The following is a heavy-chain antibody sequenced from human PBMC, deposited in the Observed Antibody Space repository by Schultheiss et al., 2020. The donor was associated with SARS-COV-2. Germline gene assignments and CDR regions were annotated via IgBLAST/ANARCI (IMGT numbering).Heavy chain of an antibody. Sequence: SETLSLTCTVSGVSVSTYCWNWIRRPPGKGLEWIGYIYYSGSPKYNPSLKSRVTISVDTSTNQFALKLNSVSAADTAVYYCARLGASSSWFDHWGQGTQVTVSS. CDR3: ARLGASSSWFDH. CDR1: GVSVSTYC. D-gene: IGHD6-13*01. J-gene: IGHJ5*02. CDR2: IYYSGSP. V-gene: IGHV4-59*08.